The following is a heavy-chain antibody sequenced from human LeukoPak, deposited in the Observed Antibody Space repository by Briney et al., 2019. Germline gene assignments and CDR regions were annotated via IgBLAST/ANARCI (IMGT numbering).Heavy chain of an antibody. CDR1: GFTFSSYS. Sequence: GGSLRLSCAASGFTFSSYSMNWVRQAPGKGLEWVSSISSSSSYIYYADSVKGRFTISRDNAKNSLYLQMNSLKTEDTAVYYCTTGVRGYGDGMDVWGQGTTVTVSS. CDR2: ISSSSSYI. D-gene: IGHD5-12*01. V-gene: IGHV3-21*03. J-gene: IGHJ6*02. CDR3: TTGVRGYGDGMDV.